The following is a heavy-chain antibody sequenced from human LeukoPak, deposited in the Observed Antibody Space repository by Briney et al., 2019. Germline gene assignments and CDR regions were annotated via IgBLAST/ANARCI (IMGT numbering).Heavy chain of an antibody. D-gene: IGHD6-19*01. V-gene: IGHV6-1*01. CDR1: RDRVSSSSTA. CDR2: TYFRSEWFY. CDR3: VRGSYASVWR. J-gene: IGHJ4*02. Sequence: SQTLSLTCAISRDRVSSSSTAWSWIRQSPSKGLEWLGRTYFRSEWFYDYASSVRSRISIKPDTSKNQFSLQLNSVTPDDTAVYYCVRGSYASVWRWGQGTLVTVSS.